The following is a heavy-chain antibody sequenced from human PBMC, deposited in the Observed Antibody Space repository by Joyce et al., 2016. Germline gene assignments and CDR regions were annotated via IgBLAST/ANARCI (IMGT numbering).Heavy chain of an antibody. CDR1: GFNFNIYA. J-gene: IGHJ4*02. V-gene: IGHV3-23*01. D-gene: IGHD4-11*01. CDR2: ISGSGGGT. CDR3: AKGSDYNPTNFDY. Sequence: EVQLLESGGGLVQPGESLRLSCAASGFNFNIYAMSWVRQSPGKGLEWVSGISGSGGGTYYADLVKGRFTISRANSKNTLYLQMNSLRADDAALYYCAKGSDYNPTNFDYWGQGTLVTVSS.